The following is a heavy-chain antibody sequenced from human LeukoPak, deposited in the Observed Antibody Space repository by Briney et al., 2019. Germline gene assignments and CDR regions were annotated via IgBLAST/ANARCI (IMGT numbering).Heavy chain of an antibody. CDR3: ARGAYGDYETDYYYYYYMDV. V-gene: IGHV1-69*06. CDR1: GGTFSSYA. J-gene: IGHJ6*03. Sequence: ASVKVSCKASGGTFSSYAISWVRQAPGQGLEWMGGIIPIFGTANYAQKFQGRVTITADKSTSTAYMELSSLRSEDTAVYYCARGAYGDYETDYYYYYYMDVWGKGTTVTVSS. D-gene: IGHD4-17*01. CDR2: IIPIFGTA.